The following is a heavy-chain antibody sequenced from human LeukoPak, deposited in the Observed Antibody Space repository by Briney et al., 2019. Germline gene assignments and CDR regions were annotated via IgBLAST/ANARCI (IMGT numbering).Heavy chain of an antibody. J-gene: IGHJ2*01. CDR3: ARELVSLGTGYFDL. Sequence: GGSLRLSCEASGFTFGTYGMTWVRQAPGKGLEWVSGITGSSTWTYYADSVKGRFTISRDNSKNTLQLQMHSLRAEDTAIYYCARELVSLGTGYFDLWDRGTLVTVSS. CDR2: ITGSSTWT. D-gene: IGHD7-27*01. V-gene: IGHV3-23*01. CDR1: GFTFGTYG.